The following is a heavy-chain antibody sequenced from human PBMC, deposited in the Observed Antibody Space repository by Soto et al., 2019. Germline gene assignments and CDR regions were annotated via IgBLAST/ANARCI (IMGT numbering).Heavy chain of an antibody. D-gene: IGHD6-13*01. V-gene: IGHV1-18*01. J-gene: IGHJ6*02. CDR1: GYTFTSYG. CDR2: VSAYNGNT. CDR3: ARDGIAAAGDYGMDV. Sequence: GASVKVSCKASGYTFTSYGISWVRQAPGQRLEWMGWVSAYNGNTNYAQKLQGRVTMTTDTSTSTAYMELRSLRSDDTAVYYCARDGIAAAGDYGMDVWGQGTTVTVSS.